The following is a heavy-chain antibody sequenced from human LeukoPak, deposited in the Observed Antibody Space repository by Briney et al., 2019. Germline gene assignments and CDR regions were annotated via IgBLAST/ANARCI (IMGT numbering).Heavy chain of an antibody. J-gene: IGHJ4*02. CDR1: GGSFSGYY. CDR2: ISHSGST. CDR3: ARGRGYSGYDNYFDY. V-gene: IGHV4-34*01. D-gene: IGHD5-12*01. Sequence: SETLSLTCAVYGGSFSGYYWSWIRQPPGKGLEWIGEISHSGSTNYNPSLKSRVTISVDTSKNQFSLKLSSVTAADTAVYYCARGRGYSGYDNYFDYWGQGTLVTVSS.